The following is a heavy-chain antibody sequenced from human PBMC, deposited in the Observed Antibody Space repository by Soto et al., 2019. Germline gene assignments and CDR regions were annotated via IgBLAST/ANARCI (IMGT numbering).Heavy chain of an antibody. D-gene: IGHD5-12*01. Sequence: GASVKVSCKASGGTFSSYASSWVRQAPGQGLEWMGGIIPIFGTANYAQKFQGRVTITADESTSTAYMELSSLRSEDTAVYYCARADIVATISQVYYYGMDVWGQGTTVTVSS. J-gene: IGHJ6*02. V-gene: IGHV1-69*13. CDR3: ARADIVATISQVYYYGMDV. CDR1: GGTFSSYA. CDR2: IIPIFGTA.